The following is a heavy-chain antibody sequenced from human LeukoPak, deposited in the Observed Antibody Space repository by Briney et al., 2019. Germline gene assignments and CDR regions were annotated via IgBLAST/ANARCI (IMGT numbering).Heavy chain of an antibody. J-gene: IGHJ4*02. CDR2: ISSSSSYV. CDR3: ARDLPAAIRGPYFDY. D-gene: IGHD2-2*02. V-gene: IGHV3-21*01. CDR1: GFTFSSYS. Sequence: GGSLRLSCAASGFTFSSYSMNWVRQAPGKGLEWVSSISSSSSYVYYADSVKGRFTISRDNAKNSLYLQMNSLRAEDTAVYYCARDLPAAIRGPYFDYWGQGTLVTVSS.